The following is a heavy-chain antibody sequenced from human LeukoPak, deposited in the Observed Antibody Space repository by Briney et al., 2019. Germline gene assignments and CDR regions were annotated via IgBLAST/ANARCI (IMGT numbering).Heavy chain of an antibody. CDR3: AKMVGATGAAIDY. CDR2: STGSGGNT. J-gene: IGHJ4*02. D-gene: IGHD1-26*01. CDR1: GFTFSNYA. V-gene: IGHV3-23*01. Sequence: PGGSLRLSCAASGFTFSNYAMSWVRQAPGKGLEWVSASTGSGGNTYYSDSVKGRFTISRGTSKNTLNLQMNSLRADDTAVYYCAKMVGATGAAIDYWGQGTLVTVSS.